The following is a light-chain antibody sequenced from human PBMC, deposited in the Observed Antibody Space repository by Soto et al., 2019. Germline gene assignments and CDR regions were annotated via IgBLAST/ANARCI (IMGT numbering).Light chain of an antibody. CDR2: NAD. CDR1: QGIGNA. J-gene: IGKJ1*01. CDR3: QQFSLYWA. Sequence: AIQMTQSPSSLSASVGDTVTISCRASQGIGNALGWYQQKPGKAPKILIYNADTLESGVPSRFSGSGYGTEFILTISSLQPDDFATYYCQQFSLYWAFGQGTKVDIK. V-gene: IGKV1-13*02.